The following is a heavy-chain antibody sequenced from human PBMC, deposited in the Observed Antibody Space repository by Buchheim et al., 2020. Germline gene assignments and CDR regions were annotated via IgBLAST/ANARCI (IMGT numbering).Heavy chain of an antibody. D-gene: IGHD2-15*01. CDR1: GFTSSDYY. CDR3: ARAAGSGGLVATYYYGMDV. Sequence: QVQLVESGGGLVKPGGSLRLSCAASGFTSSDYYMSWIRQAPGKGLEWVSYISSSSSYTNYADSVKGRFTISRDNAKNSLYLQMNSLRAEDTAVYYCARAAGSGGLVATYYYGMDVWGQGTT. V-gene: IGHV3-11*06. CDR2: ISSSSSYT. J-gene: IGHJ6*02.